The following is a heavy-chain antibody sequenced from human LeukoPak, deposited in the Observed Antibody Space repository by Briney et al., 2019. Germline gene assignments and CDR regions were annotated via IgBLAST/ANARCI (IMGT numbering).Heavy chain of an antibody. CDR3: ARSEYSYGADAFDI. CDR2: IYYSGST. CDR1: GYFISSGYY. V-gene: IGHV4-61*01. J-gene: IGHJ3*02. Sequence: SETLSLTCTVAGYFISSGYYWSWIRQPPGKGLEWIGYIYYSGSTNYSPSLKSRVTISVDTSKNQFSLKLSSVTAADTAVYYCARSEYSYGADAFDIWGQGTMVTVSS. D-gene: IGHD5-18*01.